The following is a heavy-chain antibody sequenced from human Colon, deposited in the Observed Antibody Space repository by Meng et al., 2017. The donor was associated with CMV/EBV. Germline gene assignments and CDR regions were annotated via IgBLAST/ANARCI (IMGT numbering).Heavy chain of an antibody. D-gene: IGHD6-25*01. J-gene: IGHJ4*02. V-gene: IGHV1-2*02. CDR2: INPNSGGT. CDR3: AREGMSTPSAADS. CDR1: GYTFTGYY. Sequence: ASVKVSCKASGYTFTGYYIHWVRQAPGQGLEWMGWINPNSGGTYYAQKLQGRVTMTRDTSISTAYMELSSLTSDDTALYYCAREGMSTPSAADSWGQGTLVTVSS.